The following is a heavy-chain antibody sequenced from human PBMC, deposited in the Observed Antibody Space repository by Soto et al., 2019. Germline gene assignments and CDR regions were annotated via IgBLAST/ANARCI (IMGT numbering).Heavy chain of an antibody. CDR1: GGSFSGYY. D-gene: IGHD3-22*01. V-gene: IGHV4-34*01. Sequence: QVQLQQWGAGLLKPSETLSLTCAVYGGSFSGYYWSWIRQPPGKGLEWIGEINHSGSTNYNPSLKRRVTIAVDTSKNQFSLKLSSVIAADTAVYYCARAERIVVVQLFDYWGQGTLVTVSS. J-gene: IGHJ4*02. CDR2: INHSGST. CDR3: ARAERIVVVQLFDY.